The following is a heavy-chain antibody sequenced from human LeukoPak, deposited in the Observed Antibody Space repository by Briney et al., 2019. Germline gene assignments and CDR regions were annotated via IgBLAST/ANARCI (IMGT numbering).Heavy chain of an antibody. V-gene: IGHV1-46*01. Sequence: GASVKVSCKASGYTFTSYYMHWVRQAPGQGLEWMGIINPSGGSTSYAQKFQGRVTMTRDTSTSTVYMELSSLRSEDTAVYYCARGRAGYSSGWYGGYDAFDIWGQGTMVTVSS. D-gene: IGHD6-19*01. CDR2: INPSGGST. CDR1: GYTFTSYY. CDR3: ARGRAGYSSGWYGGYDAFDI. J-gene: IGHJ3*02.